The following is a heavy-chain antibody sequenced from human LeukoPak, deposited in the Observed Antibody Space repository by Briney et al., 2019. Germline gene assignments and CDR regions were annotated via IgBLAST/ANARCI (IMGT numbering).Heavy chain of an antibody. Sequence: ASVKVSCKASGYTFTRYYMHWVRQAPGQGLEWMGRINPNSGGTNYAQKFQGRVTMTRDTSISTAYMELSRLRSDDTAVYYCARVQCSGGSCYSGYWGQGTLVTVSS. D-gene: IGHD2-15*01. J-gene: IGHJ4*02. CDR1: GYTFTRYY. CDR2: INPNSGGT. CDR3: ARVQCSGGSCYSGY. V-gene: IGHV1-2*06.